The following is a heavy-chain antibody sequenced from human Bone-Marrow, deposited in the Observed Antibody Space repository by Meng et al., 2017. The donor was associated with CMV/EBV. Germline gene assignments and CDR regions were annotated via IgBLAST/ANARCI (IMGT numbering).Heavy chain of an antibody. CDR1: GFTFSSYA. V-gene: IGHV3-23*01. Sequence: GESLKISCAASGFTFSSYAMSWVRQAPGKGLEWVSAISGSGGSTYYADSVKGRFTISRDNAKNTLYLQMNSLRAEDTAVYYCARKMRQFWSGGGGMDVWGQGTTVTVSS. CDR3: ARKMRQFWSGGGGMDV. D-gene: IGHD3-3*01. CDR2: ISGSGGST. J-gene: IGHJ6*02.